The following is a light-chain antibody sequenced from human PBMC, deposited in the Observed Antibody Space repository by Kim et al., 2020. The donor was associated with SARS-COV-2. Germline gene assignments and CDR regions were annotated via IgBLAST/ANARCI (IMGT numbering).Light chain of an antibody. CDR1: SSDVGGYKY. J-gene: IGLJ1*01. CDR3: ASYTSSNTYV. Sequence: QSALTQPASVSGSPAQSITISCTGTSSDVGGYKYVSWYQQHPGKAPKLMIYDVSQRPSGVSNRFSGSKSGNTASLTISGLQAEDEADYYCASYTSSNTYVFGTGTKVTVL. V-gene: IGLV2-14*01. CDR2: DVS.